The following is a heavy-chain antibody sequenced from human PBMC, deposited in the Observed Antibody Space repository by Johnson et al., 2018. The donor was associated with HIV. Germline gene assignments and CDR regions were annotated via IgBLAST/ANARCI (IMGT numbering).Heavy chain of an antibody. V-gene: IGHV3-33*06. J-gene: IGHJ3*01. CDR3: AKFIYYTSTSARSHDAFDV. Sequence: QVQLVESGGGVVQPGRSLRLSCAASGFTFSSYGMHWVRQAPGKGLEWVAVIWYDGSNKYYADSVTGRFTISRDNSKNTLSLQMNSLRAEDTAVYYCAKFIYYTSTSARSHDAFDVWGQGTMVTVSS. CDR2: IWYDGSNK. D-gene: IGHD1-26*01. CDR1: GFTFSSYG.